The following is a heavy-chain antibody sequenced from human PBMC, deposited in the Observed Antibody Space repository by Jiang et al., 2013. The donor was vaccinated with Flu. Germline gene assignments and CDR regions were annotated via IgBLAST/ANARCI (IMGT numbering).Heavy chain of an antibody. V-gene: IGHV2-70*04. CDR1: GFSLSTSGMR. D-gene: IGHD5-24*01. CDR2: IDWDDST. J-gene: IGHJ4*02. Sequence: KPTQTLTLTCTFSGFSLSTSGMRVSWIRQPPGKALEWLARIDWDDSTFYSTSLKTRLTISKDTSKNQVVLTMTNMDPVDTATYYCVRLPPGGWLHDSWGQGTLVTVSS. CDR3: VRLPPGGWLHDS.